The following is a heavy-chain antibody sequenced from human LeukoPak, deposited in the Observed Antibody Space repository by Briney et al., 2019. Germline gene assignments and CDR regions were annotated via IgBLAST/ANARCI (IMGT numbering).Heavy chain of an antibody. D-gene: IGHD2-2*01. V-gene: IGHV1-24*01. Sequence: ASVKVSCKVSGYTLTQLSMHWVRQAPGKGLEWMGGFDPEDGETIYARKFQGRVTMTEDTSTDTAYMELSSLRSEDTAVYYCATGLKYQLPFHFDYWGQGTLVTVSS. CDR3: ATGLKYQLPFHFDY. CDR2: FDPEDGET. J-gene: IGHJ4*02. CDR1: GYTLTQLS.